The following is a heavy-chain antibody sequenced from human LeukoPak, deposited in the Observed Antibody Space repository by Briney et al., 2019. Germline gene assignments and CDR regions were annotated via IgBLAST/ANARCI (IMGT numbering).Heavy chain of an antibody. CDR3: ARVMEGSGIAVDY. D-gene: IGHD3-10*01. CDR2: IYYSGST. V-gene: IGHV4-61*01. J-gene: IGHJ4*02. Sequence: SETLSLTCTVSGGSISSGSYYWSWIRQPPGKGLEWIGYIYYSGSTNYNPSLKSRVTISVDTSKNQFSLKLSSVTAADTAVYYCARVMEGSGIAVDYWGQGTLVTVSS. CDR1: GGSISSGSYY.